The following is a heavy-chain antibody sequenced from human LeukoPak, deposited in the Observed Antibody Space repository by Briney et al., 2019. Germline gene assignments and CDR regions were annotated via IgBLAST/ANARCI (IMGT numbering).Heavy chain of an antibody. J-gene: IGHJ4*02. CDR2: INHSGST. CDR1: GGSFSGYY. V-gene: IGHV4-34*01. D-gene: IGHD6-19*01. CDR3: ARGLRYSSGWYQRGHFGY. Sequence: SESLSLTCAVFGGSFSGYYWSWIRQPPGKGLEWIGEINHSGSTNYNASLKSRVTISVDTSKNQFSLKLSSVTAADTAVYYCARGLRYSSGWYQRGHFGYWGQGTLVTVSS.